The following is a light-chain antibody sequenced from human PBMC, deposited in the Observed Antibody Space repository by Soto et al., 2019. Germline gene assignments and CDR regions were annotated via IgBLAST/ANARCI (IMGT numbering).Light chain of an antibody. V-gene: IGKV1-33*01. CDR1: QDINKY. J-gene: IGKJ4*01. Sequence: DIQMTQSPSSLSASVGDRVTITCQASQDINKYLHWYQQKPGKAPKLLIYDACSLETGVPSRFSGSGSGTDFAFTMSRMQPEDIATYYCQQSDDLPTFSGGTKVEIK. CDR2: DAC. CDR3: QQSDDLPT.